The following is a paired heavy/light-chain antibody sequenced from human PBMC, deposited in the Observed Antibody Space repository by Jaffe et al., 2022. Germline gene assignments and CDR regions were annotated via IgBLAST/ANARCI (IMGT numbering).Heavy chain of an antibody. J-gene: IGHJ6*03. CDR3: ARHGGLLWFGELFIHLTYYYYYYMDV. Sequence: QVQLQESGPGLVKPSETLSLTCAVSGYSISSGYYWGWIRQPPGKGLEWIGSIYHSGSTYYNPSLKSRVTISVDTSKNQFSLKLSSVTAADTAVYYCARHGGLLWFGELFIHLTYYYYYYMDVWGKGTTVTVSS. CDR1: GYSISSGYY. D-gene: IGHD3-10*01. CDR2: IYHSGST. V-gene: IGHV4-38-2*01.
Light chain of an antibody. V-gene: IGLV1-40*01. J-gene: IGLJ3*02. Sequence: QSVLTQPPSVSGAPGQRVTISCTGSSSNIGAGYDVHWYQQLPGTAPKLLIYGNSNRPSGVPDRFSGSKSGTSASLAITGLQAEDEADYYCQSYDSSLSVWVFGGGTKLTVL. CDR2: GNS. CDR1: SSNIGAGYD. CDR3: QSYDSSLSVWV.